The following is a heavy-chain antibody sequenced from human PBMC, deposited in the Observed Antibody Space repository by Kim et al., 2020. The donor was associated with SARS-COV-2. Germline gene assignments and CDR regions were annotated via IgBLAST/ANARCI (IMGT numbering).Heavy chain of an antibody. D-gene: IGHD3-10*01. CDR1: GFTFSNAW. J-gene: IGHJ4*02. Sequence: GGSLRLSCVASGFTFSNAWMSWVRQAPGKGLEWVGRIKSKTDGGTTDYAAPVKGRFTISRDDSKNALYLQMISLKTEDTAVYYCTTGKRWFGEILTDWGQGTLVTVSS. CDR2: IKSKTDGGTT. CDR3: TTGKRWFGEILTD. V-gene: IGHV3-15*01.